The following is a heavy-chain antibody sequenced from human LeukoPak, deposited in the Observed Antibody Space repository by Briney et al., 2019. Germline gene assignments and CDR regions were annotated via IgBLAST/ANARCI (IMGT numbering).Heavy chain of an antibody. CDR3: ASGYCSSTSCLNWFDP. D-gene: IGHD2-2*01. Sequence: ASVKVSCKTSGGSFSNFAISWVRQAPGQGLEWMGGIIPFFATANYAQKFQGRVTITTDESTSTASMELSSLRSEDTAVYYCASGYCSSTSCLNWFDPWGQGTLVTVSS. CDR2: IIPFFATA. CDR1: GGSFSNFA. V-gene: IGHV1-69*05. J-gene: IGHJ5*02.